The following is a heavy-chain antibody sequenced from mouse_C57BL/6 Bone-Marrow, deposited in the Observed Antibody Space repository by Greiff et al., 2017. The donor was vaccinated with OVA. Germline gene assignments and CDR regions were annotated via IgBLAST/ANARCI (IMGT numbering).Heavy chain of an antibody. CDR3: ALIPNYYGRLAY. J-gene: IGHJ3*01. Sequence: VQLQQSVAELVRPGASVKLSCTASGFNIKHTYMHWVKQRPEQGLEWIGRIDPANGNTKYAPQFQGKATITADTSSNTAYLQLSRLTSEDTAIYYCALIPNYYGRLAYWGQGTLVTVSA. CDR2: IDPANGNT. V-gene: IGHV14-3*01. D-gene: IGHD1-1*01. CDR1: GFNIKHTY.